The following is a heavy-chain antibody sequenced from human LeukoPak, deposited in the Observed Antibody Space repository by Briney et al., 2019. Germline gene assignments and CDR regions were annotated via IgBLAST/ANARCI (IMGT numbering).Heavy chain of an antibody. CDR2: INPSGGST. J-gene: IGHJ3*02. CDR3: ASGGSVTDDAFDI. CDR1: GYTFTSYY. Sequence: GASVNVSCKASGYTFTSYYMHWVQQAPGQGLEWMGIINPSGGSTSYAQKLQGRVTMTTDTSTSTAYMELRSLRSDDTAVYYCASGGSVTDDAFDIWGQGTMVTVSS. V-gene: IGHV1-46*01. D-gene: IGHD1-14*01.